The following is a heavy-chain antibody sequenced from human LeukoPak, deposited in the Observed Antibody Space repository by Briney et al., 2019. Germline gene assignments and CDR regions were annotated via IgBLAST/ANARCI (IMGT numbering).Heavy chain of an antibody. CDR2: IYTSGST. D-gene: IGHD6-13*01. Sequence: SETLSLTCTVSGGSIGSGSYYWSWIRQPAGKGLEWIGRIYTSGSTNYNPSLKSRVTISIDTSKNQFSLKLSSVTAADTAVYYCATMTTSWYRFDPWGQGTLVTVSS. CDR1: GGSIGSGSYY. J-gene: IGHJ5*02. V-gene: IGHV4-61*02. CDR3: ATMTTSWYRFDP.